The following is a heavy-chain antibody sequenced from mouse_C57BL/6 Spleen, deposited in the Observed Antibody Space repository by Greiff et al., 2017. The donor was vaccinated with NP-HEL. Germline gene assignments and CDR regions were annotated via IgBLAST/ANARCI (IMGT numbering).Heavy chain of an antibody. CDR3: ARAPDYYGSSFPDY. D-gene: IGHD1-1*01. V-gene: IGHV1-59*01. Sequence: QVQLQQPGAELVRPGTSVKLSCKASGYTFTSYWMHWVKQRPGQGLEWIGVIDPSDSYTNYNQKFKGKATLTVDTSSSTAYMQLSSLTSEDSAVYYCARAPDYYGSSFPDYWGQGTTLTVSS. J-gene: IGHJ2*01. CDR1: GYTFTSYW. CDR2: IDPSDSYT.